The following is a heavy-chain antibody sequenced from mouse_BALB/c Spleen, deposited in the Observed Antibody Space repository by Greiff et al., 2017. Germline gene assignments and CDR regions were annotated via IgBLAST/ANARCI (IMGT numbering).Heavy chain of an antibody. J-gene: IGHJ4*01. CDR2: FHPYNDDT. CDR3: ARRGLRPYAMDY. Sequence: VQRVESGAELVKPGASVKMSCKAFGYTFTTYPIEWMKQNHGKSLEWIGNFHPYNDDTKYNEKFKGKAKLTVDKSSSTVYLELSRLTSDDSAVYYCARRGLRPYAMDYWGRGTSVTVSS. V-gene: IGHV1-47*01. D-gene: IGHD2-4*01. CDR1: GYTFTTYP.